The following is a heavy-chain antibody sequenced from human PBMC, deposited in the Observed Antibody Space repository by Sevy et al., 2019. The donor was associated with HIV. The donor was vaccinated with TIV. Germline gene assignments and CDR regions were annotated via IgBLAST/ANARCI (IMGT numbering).Heavy chain of an antibody. CDR1: GFTFSSYA. Sequence: GGSLRLSCAPSGFTFSSYAMSWVRQAPGKGLEWVSAISGSGGSTYYADSVKGRFTISRDNSKNTLYLQMNSLRAEDTAVYYCAKDRTSISYYYYGMDVWGQGTTVTVSS. J-gene: IGHJ6*02. CDR3: AKDRTSISYYYYGMDV. CDR2: ISGSGGST. D-gene: IGHD3-3*02. V-gene: IGHV3-23*01.